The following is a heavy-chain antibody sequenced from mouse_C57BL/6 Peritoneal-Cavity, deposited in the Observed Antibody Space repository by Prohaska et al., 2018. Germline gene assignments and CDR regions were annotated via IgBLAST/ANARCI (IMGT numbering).Heavy chain of an antibody. CDR2: IYPSDSET. CDR3: ACNYDAMDY. J-gene: IGHJ4*01. V-gene: IGHV1-61*01. D-gene: IGHD2-1*01. Sequence: QVQLQQPGAELVRPGSSVKLSCNASGYTFTSYWMDWVKQRPGQGLEWIGNIYPSDSETHYNQKFKDKATLTVDKSSSTAYMQLSSLTSEDSAVYYCACNYDAMDYWGQGTSVTVSS. CDR1: GYTFTSYW.